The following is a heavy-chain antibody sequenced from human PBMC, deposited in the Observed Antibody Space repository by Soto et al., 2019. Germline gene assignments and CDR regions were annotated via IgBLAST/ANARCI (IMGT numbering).Heavy chain of an antibody. Sequence: PGGSLRLSCAASGLTVSSNYMSWVRQAPGKGLEWVSVIYSGGSTYYADSVKGRFTISRDNSKNTLYLQMNSLRAEDTAVYYCATVGPTMAIGNYFNYWGQGTLVTVSS. CDR2: IYSGGST. J-gene: IGHJ4*02. D-gene: IGHD3-10*01. V-gene: IGHV3-53*01. CDR1: GLTVSSNY. CDR3: ATVGPTMAIGNYFNY.